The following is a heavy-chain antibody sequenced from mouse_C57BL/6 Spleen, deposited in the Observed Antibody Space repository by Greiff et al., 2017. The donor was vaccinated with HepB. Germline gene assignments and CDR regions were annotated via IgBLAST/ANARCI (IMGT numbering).Heavy chain of an antibody. CDR1: GFTFSSYA. CDR3: TREGGLPAWFAY. V-gene: IGHV5-9-1*02. CDR2: ISSGGDYI. D-gene: IGHD2-2*01. J-gene: IGHJ3*01. Sequence: EVKLVESGEGLVKPGGSLKLSCAASGFTFSSYAMSWVRQTPEKRLEWVAYISSGGDYIYYADTVKGRFTISRDNARNTLYLQMSSLKSEDTAMYYCTREGGLPAWFAYWGQGTLVTVSA.